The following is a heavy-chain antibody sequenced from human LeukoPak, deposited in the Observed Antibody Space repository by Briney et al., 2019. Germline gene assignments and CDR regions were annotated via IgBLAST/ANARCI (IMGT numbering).Heavy chain of an antibody. CDR3: AKFVTGYSIVDAFDI. CDR1: GFTFSSYA. Sequence: GGSLRLSCAASGFTFSSYAMSWVRQAPGKGLEWVSAISGSGGSAYYADSVKGRFTISRDNSKDTLYLQMNSLRAEDTAVYYCAKFVTGYSIVDAFDIWGQGTMVTVSS. J-gene: IGHJ3*02. V-gene: IGHV3-23*01. D-gene: IGHD3-9*01. CDR2: ISGSGGSA.